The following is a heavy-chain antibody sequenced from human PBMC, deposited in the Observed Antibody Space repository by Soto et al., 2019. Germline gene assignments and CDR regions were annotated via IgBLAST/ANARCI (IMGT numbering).Heavy chain of an antibody. CDR1: GGSISGYY. CDR3: ARIPNGFDP. J-gene: IGHJ5*02. CDR2: IYYSGST. V-gene: IGHV4-59*01. Sequence: ETLSLTCTVSGGSISGYYWSWIRQPPGKGLECIGYIYYSGSTNYNPSLKSRVTISVDTSKNQFSLKLNSVTAADTAMYYCARIPNGFDPWGQGTLVTVSS.